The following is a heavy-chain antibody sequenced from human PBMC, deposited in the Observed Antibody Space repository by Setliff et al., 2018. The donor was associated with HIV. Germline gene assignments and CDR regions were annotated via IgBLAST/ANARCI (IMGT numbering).Heavy chain of an antibody. J-gene: IGHJ4*02. CDR3: ARDGGYNDRSDFFDY. V-gene: IGHV1-46*01. CDR1: GYTFTSHY. CDR2: NNPSGGST. D-gene: IGHD1-26*01. Sequence: GASVKVSCKASGYTFTSHYIHWVRQAPGQGLEWMGINNPSGGSTTYAQKFQGRVTMTRDTSTNTLYMELSSLRSDDTAVYYCARDGGYNDRSDFFDYWGQGTLVTAPQ.